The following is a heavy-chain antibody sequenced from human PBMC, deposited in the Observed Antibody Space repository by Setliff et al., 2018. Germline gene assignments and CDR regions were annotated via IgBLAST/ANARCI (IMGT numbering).Heavy chain of an antibody. Sequence: SVKVSCKASGGTFSSYAISGVRQAPGQGLEWMGGIIPILGIENYAQKFQGRVTITADESTSTAYVEISSLRSEEPAMYHCARDGGFGESSRYFDYWGQGTLVTVSS. D-gene: IGHD3-10*01. CDR3: ARDGGFGESSRYFDY. CDR1: GGTFSSYA. CDR2: IIPILGIE. V-gene: IGHV1-69*10. J-gene: IGHJ4*02.